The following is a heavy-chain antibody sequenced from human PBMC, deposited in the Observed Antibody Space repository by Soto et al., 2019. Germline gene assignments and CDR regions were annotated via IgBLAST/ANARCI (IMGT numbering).Heavy chain of an antibody. CDR1: GFMFRNYA. V-gene: IGHV3-23*01. Sequence: GGSLRLSCAASGFMFRNYAMSWVRQAPGKGLEWVSSISGSGGTTYYADSVKGRLTISRDNSKNTLNLQMNGLRAEDTAVYYCAKAVPAAYYYYGLDAWGQGTTVTVSS. CDR3: AKAVPAAYYYYGLDA. J-gene: IGHJ6*02. D-gene: IGHD2-2*01. CDR2: ISGSGGTT.